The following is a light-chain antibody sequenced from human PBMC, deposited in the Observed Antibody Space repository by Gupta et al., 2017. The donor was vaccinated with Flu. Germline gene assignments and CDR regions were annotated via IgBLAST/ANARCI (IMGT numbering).Light chain of an antibody. CDR2: AAS. V-gene: IGKV1-39*01. CDR1: QSISSY. CDR3: QQSYCTSSSS. Sequence: DIQMTQSPSSLSASVGDRVTITCRASQSISSYLNWYQQKPGKAPKLLIYAASSLQSGVPSRFSGSGSGTDFTLTISSLQPEDFATYYCQQSYCTSSSSFGQGTKLEIK. J-gene: IGKJ2*03.